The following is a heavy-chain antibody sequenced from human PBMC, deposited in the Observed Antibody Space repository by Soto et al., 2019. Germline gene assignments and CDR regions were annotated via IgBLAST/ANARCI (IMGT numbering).Heavy chain of an antibody. D-gene: IGHD2-15*01. CDR2: ISAYNGNT. V-gene: IGHV1-18*01. CDR1: GYTFTSYG. J-gene: IGHJ5*02. CDR3: ARDGVVVAPRGPWFDP. Sequence: QVQLVQSGAEVKKPGASVKVSCKASGYTFTSYGISWVRQAPGQGLEWMGWISAYNGNTNYAQKLQGRVTMTTDTSTSKAHMELRSLRSDDTAVYYCARDGVVVAPRGPWFDPWGQGTLVTVSS.